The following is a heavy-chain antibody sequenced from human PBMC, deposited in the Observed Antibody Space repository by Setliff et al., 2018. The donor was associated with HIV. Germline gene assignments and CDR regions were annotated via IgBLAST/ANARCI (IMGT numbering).Heavy chain of an antibody. CDR3: ARDRHYSGLGSYGP. Sequence: SETLSLTCTLSGGSFGDYHWSWIRQPAGRGLEWIGRILRSGTTDYKFSLKSRVTISIDTSRNQFSLRLTSVTAVDTAVYYCARDRHYSGLGSYGPWGPGTLVTVSS. V-gene: IGHV4-4*07. CDR2: ILRSGTT. D-gene: IGHD3-10*01. CDR1: GGSFGDYH. J-gene: IGHJ5*02.